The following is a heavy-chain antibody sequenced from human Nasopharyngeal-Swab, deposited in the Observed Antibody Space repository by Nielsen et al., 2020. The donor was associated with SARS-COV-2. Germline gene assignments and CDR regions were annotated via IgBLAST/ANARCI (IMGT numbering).Heavy chain of an antibody. CDR2: IYPGDSDT. Sequence: GESLKISCKGSGYSFTSYWIGWVRQLPGTGLEWMGIIYPGDSDTRYSPSFPGQVTISADKSISTAYLQWSSLKASDIAMYYCARIPSTLPDYWGQGTLVTVSS. CDR1: GYSFTSYW. D-gene: IGHD5/OR15-5a*01. V-gene: IGHV5-51*01. CDR3: ARIPSTLPDY. J-gene: IGHJ4*02.